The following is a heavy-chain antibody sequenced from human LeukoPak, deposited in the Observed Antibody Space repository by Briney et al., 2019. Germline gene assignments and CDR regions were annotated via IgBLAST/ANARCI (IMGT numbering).Heavy chain of an antibody. D-gene: IGHD3-22*01. Sequence: GGSLRLSCAASGFAFTSYAMSWVRQAPGRGLEWVSAISPSGGTTYYADSVKGRFTISRDNSKNTLYLQMNSLRAEDTAVYYCARKGWFYYDSSGYFFDYWGQGTLVTVSS. V-gene: IGHV3-23*01. J-gene: IGHJ4*02. CDR1: GFAFTSYA. CDR3: ARKGWFYYDSSGYFFDY. CDR2: ISPSGGTT.